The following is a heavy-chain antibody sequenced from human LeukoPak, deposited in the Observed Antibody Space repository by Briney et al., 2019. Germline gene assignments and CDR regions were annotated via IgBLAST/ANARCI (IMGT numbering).Heavy chain of an antibody. J-gene: IGHJ4*02. D-gene: IGHD6-13*01. CDR2: KGKTDGGTP. CDR1: GFTFSSAW. Sequence: GGSLRLSCAASGFTFSSAWMTWVRQAPGKGLEWVGRKGKTDGGTPDYAAPVKGRFTISRDHSEDILYLQMNSLNTEDTAVYYCILAAAGPAYWGQGALVTVSS. V-gene: IGHV3-15*01. CDR3: ILAAAGPAY.